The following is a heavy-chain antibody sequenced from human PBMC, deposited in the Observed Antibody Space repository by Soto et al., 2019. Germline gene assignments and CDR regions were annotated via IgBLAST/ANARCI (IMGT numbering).Heavy chain of an antibody. Sequence: LRLSCAASGFIFENFGMSWVRQAPGKGLEWISSISGSGFKKYYADSVKGRLTISRDNSKSTVYLELNNLSAEDTAVYHCAKNQGVELVPLATVDWFDPWGQGSVVTVSS. CDR1: GFIFENFG. J-gene: IGHJ5*02. D-gene: IGHD1-26*01. CDR3: AKNQGVELVPLATVDWFDP. CDR2: ISGSGFKK. V-gene: IGHV3-23*01.